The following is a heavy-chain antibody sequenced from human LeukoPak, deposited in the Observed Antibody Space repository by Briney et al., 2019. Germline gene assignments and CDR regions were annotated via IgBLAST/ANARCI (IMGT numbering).Heavy chain of an antibody. D-gene: IGHD4-17*01. V-gene: IGHV4-61*02. CDR1: GGSISSGSYY. Sequence: SETLSLTCTVSGGSISSGSYYWSWIRQPAGKGLEWIGRIYTSGSTNYNPSLKSRVTISVDTSKNQFSLKLSSVTAADTAVYYCVRASPYYGDYVDYWGQGTLVTVSS. J-gene: IGHJ4*02. CDR3: VRASPYYGDYVDY. CDR2: IYTSGST.